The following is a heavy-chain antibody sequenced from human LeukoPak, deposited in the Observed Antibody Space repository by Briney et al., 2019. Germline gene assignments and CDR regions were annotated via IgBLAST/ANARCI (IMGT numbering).Heavy chain of an antibody. V-gene: IGHV1-2*02. CDR1: GYTFTGYY. CDR2: INPNSGGT. CDR3: ARDYFDGSLFYSYFDL. J-gene: IGHJ2*01. Sequence: GASVKVSCKASGYTFTGYYMHWVRQAPGQGLEWMGWINPNSGGTNYAQKFQGRFTISRDTSKNILYLQMNSLRAEDTAVYYCARDYFDGSLFYSYFDLWGRGTLVTVSS. D-gene: IGHD3-22*01.